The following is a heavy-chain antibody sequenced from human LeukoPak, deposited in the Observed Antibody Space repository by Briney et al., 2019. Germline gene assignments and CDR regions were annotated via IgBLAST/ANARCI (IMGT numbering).Heavy chain of an antibody. CDR2: ISGSGGTT. D-gene: IGHD1-14*01. CDR1: GITFSTYA. V-gene: IGHV3-23*01. Sequence: GGSLRLSCVASGITFSTYAMNWVRQAPGKGLEWVSVISGSGGTTYYADSVKGRFTISRDSSKNTLYLQMNSLRAEDTAVYYCAKVPGGGLYYDGMDVWGQGTTVTVSS. CDR3: AKVPGGGLYYDGMDV. J-gene: IGHJ6*02.